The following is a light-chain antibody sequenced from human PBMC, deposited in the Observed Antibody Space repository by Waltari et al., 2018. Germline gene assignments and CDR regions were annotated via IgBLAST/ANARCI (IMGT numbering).Light chain of an antibody. CDR1: SSHVGGYNS. Sequence: SALTQHASVSGSPGQSITISRTGTSSHVGGYNSVSWYQQHPGKAPKLMIYDVSTRPSGVSNRFSGSKSGNTASLTISGLQAEDEADYYCSSYTSSSTLVFGGGTKLTVL. V-gene: IGLV2-14*03. CDR2: DVS. CDR3: SSYTSSSTLV. J-gene: IGLJ2*01.